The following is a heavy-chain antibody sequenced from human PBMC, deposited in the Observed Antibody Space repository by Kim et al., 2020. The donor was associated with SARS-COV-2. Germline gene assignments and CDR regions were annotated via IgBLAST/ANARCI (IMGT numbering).Heavy chain of an antibody. J-gene: IGHJ4*02. CDR3: AREPSDSSGWYNNY. D-gene: IGHD6-19*01. CDR2: INPNSGGT. CDR1: GYTFTGYY. V-gene: IGHV1-2*02. Sequence: ASVKVSCKASGYTFTGYYMHWVRQAPGQGLEWMGWINPNSGGTNYAQKFQGRVTMTRDTSISTAYMELSRLRSDDTAVYYCAREPSDSSGWYNNYWGQGTLVTVSS.